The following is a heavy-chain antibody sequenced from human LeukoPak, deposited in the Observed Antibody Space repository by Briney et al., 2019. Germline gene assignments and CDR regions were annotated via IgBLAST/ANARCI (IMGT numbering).Heavy chain of an antibody. CDR1: QFNFNKFG. V-gene: IGHV3-23*01. J-gene: IGHJ3*02. D-gene: IGHD4-17*01. CDR2: ISGAGT. Sequence: GGSLRLSCATSQFNFNKFGMTWVRQAPGKGLEWVSSISGAGTQYADSVQGRFAISRDNSKNTLYLQMNSLRAEDTAVYYCAKDPNGDYIGTFDIWGQGTMVTVSS. CDR3: AKDPNGDYIGTFDI.